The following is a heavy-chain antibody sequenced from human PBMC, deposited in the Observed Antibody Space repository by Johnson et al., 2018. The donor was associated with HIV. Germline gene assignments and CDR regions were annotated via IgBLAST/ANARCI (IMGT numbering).Heavy chain of an antibody. CDR3: ARDTSWSDTGSIDAFDI. Sequence: VQLVESGGGVVRPGGSLRLSCVGSGFTFDDYALSWVRQLPGKGLEWVSGISWNGGSTAYADSVKGRFTISRDNAKNSLYLQMNSLRAEDTAVYYCARDTSWSDTGSIDAFDIWGQGTMVTVSS. D-gene: IGHD1-14*01. V-gene: IGHV3-20*04. J-gene: IGHJ3*02. CDR2: ISWNGGST. CDR1: GFTFDDYA.